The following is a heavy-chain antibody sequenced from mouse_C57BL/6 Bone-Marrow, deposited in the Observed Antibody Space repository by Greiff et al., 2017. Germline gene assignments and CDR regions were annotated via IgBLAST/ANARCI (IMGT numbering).Heavy chain of an antibody. Sequence: EVQVVESGAELVKPGASVKLSCSASGFNIKDYYIHWVKQRTEQGLEWIGRIDPDDGETKYAPKFQDKGTITADTSSNTAYLQLSSLTSEDTAVYYCTRSLIYYGTNYWGRGTTLTVSA. D-gene: IGHD1-1*01. J-gene: IGHJ2*01. V-gene: IGHV14-2*01. CDR2: IDPDDGET. CDR3: TRSLIYYGTNY. CDR1: GFNIKDYY.